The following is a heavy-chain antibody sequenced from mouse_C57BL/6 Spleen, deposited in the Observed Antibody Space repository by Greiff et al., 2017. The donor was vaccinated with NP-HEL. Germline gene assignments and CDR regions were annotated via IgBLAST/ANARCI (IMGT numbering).Heavy chain of an antibody. Sequence: QVQLQQSGAELVRPGTSVKVSCKASGYAFTNYLIEWVKQRPRQGLEWIGVINPGSGGTNYNEKFKGQATLTADKSSSTAYMQLSSLTSEDAAVYFCARGRDYGSSPFAYWGQGTLVTVSA. CDR3: ARGRDYGSSPFAY. CDR2: INPGSGGT. J-gene: IGHJ3*01. V-gene: IGHV1-54*01. CDR1: GYAFTNYL. D-gene: IGHD1-1*01.